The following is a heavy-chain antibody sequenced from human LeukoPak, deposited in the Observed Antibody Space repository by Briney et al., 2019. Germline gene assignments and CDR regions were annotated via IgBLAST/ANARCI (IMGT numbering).Heavy chain of an antibody. CDR2: ISSYNGNT. CDR3: ARGEVRANQLGHTGAFDI. Sequence: GASVKVSCKASGYTFTSYDINWVRQATGQGLEWMGWISSYNGNTNYAQKLQGRVTMTTDTSTSTAYMELRSLRSDDTAVYYCARGEVRANQLGHTGAFDIWGQGTMVTVSS. V-gene: IGHV1-18*01. J-gene: IGHJ3*02. CDR1: GYTFTSYD. D-gene: IGHD4/OR15-4a*01.